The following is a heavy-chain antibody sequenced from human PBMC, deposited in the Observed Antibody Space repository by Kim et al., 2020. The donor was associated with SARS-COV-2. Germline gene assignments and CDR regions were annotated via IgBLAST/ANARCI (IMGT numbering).Heavy chain of an antibody. J-gene: IGHJ3*02. V-gene: IGHV1-46*01. D-gene: IGHD2-15*01. CDR3: ARDGPKCSGGSCYSLGDAFDI. CDR2: INPSGGST. CDR1: GYTFTSYY. Sequence: ASVKVSCKASGYTFTSYYMHWVRQAPGQGLEWMGIINPSGGSTSYAQKFQGRVTMTRDTSTSTVYMELSSLRSEDTAVYYCARDGPKCSGGSCYSLGDAFDIWGQGTMVTVSS.